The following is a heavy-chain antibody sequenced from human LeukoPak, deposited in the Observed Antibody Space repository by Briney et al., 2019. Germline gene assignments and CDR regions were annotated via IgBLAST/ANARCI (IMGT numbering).Heavy chain of an antibody. CDR1: GGSISSGGYY. CDR3: ARGAYYDSSGYYDAFDI. V-gene: IGHV4-31*03. Sequence: SETLSLTCTVSGGSISSGGYYWSWIRQHPGKGLEWIGYIYYSGSTYYNPSLKSRVTISVDTSKNQFSLKLSSVTAADTAVYYCARGAYYDSSGYYDAFDIWGQGTMVTVSS. CDR2: IYYSGST. D-gene: IGHD3-22*01. J-gene: IGHJ3*02.